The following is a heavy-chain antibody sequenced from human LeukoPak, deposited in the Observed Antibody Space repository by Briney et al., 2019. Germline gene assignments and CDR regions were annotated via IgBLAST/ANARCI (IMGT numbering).Heavy chain of an antibody. CDR2: INQDGSEK. CDR1: GFTFRGYW. D-gene: IGHD3-10*01. J-gene: IGHJ4*02. Sequence: AGGSLRLSCVGSGFTFRGYWMSWVRQPPGKGLEWVANINQDGSEKYYVDSLKGRFTISRDNAKNSLCLQMNSLRAEDTAVYYCARDIDGAMVRGVIVFWGQGALVTVSS. CDR3: ARDIDGAMVRGVIVF. V-gene: IGHV3-7*05.